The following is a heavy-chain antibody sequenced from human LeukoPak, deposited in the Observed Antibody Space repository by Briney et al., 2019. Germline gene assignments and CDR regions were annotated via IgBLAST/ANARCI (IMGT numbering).Heavy chain of an antibody. J-gene: IGHJ4*02. D-gene: IGHD1-14*01. V-gene: IGHV4-39*02. CDR3: ARERSRNQHFFY. Sequence: SETLSLTCTVSGGSISSSSYYWGWIRQPPGKGLEWIGSIYYSGSTYYNPSLKSRVTISADTSKNQFSLKLSSVTAADTAVYYCARERSRNQHFFYWGQGTLVTVSS. CDR1: GGSISSSSYY. CDR2: IYYSGST.